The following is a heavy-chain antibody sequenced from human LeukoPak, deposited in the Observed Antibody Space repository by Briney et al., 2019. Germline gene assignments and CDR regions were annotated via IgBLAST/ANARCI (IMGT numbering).Heavy chain of an antibody. CDR1: GGSISSYY. D-gene: IGHD3-22*01. V-gene: IGHV4-59*08. Sequence: SETLSLTCTVSGGSISSYYWSWIRQPPGKGLEWIGYIYYSGSTNYNPSLKSRVTISVDTSKNQFSLKLSSVTAADTAVYYCARHSYYDSSGYRFVYWGQGTLVTVSS. J-gene: IGHJ4*02. CDR3: ARHSYYDSSGYRFVY. CDR2: IYYSGST.